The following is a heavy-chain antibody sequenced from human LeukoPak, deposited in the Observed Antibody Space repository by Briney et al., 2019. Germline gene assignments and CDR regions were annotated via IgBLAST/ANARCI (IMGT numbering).Heavy chain of an antibody. V-gene: IGHV5-51*01. D-gene: IGHD3-22*01. CDR3: ARSYYYNSSGLQKFDP. CDR1: GYSFTSYW. Sequence: GESLNFACKGSGYSFTSYWIGWVRQMPGKGLEWMGIIYPGDSDTRYSPSFQGQVTISADKSISTAYLQWSSLKASDTAMYYCARSYYYNSSGLQKFDPWGQGTLVTVSS. CDR2: IYPGDSDT. J-gene: IGHJ5*02.